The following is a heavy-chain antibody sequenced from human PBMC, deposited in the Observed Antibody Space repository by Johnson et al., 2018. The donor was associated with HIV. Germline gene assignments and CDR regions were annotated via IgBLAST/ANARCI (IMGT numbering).Heavy chain of an antibody. D-gene: IGHD1-26*01. V-gene: IGHV3-23*04. CDR3: AKENGWKRGYSNYWDVVDI. Sequence: VQLVESGGGLVQPGGSLRLSCAASGFTFSSYAMSWVRQAPGKGLEWVSAISGSGGSTYYADSVKGRFTISRDKSKNTLYLQMNSLRAEDTAVYYCAKENGWKRGYSNYWDVVDIWGQGTMVIVSS. CDR2: ISGSGGST. J-gene: IGHJ3*02. CDR1: GFTFSSYA.